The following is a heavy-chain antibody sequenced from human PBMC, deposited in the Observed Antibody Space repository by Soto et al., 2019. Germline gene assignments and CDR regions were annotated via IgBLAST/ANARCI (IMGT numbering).Heavy chain of an antibody. CDR1: GGSISSYY. Sequence: SETLSLTCSVSGGSISSYYWSWIRQPPGKGLEWIGYIYNSGSTNYNPSLKSRATIPVDTSKNQFSLKLSSVTAADTAVYYCGVGRRSMLDYWGQGILVTVSS. V-gene: IGHV4-59*08. CDR2: IYNSGST. D-gene: IGHD3-10*02. J-gene: IGHJ4*02. CDR3: GVGRRSMLDY.